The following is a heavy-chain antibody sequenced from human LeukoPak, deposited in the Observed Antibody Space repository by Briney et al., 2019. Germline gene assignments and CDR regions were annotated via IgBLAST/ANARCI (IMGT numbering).Heavy chain of an antibody. CDR1: GGSFSGYY. V-gene: IGHV4-59*01. CDR3: ARRRSEGPFDY. CDR2: IYNSGST. J-gene: IGHJ4*02. Sequence: SETLSLTCAVYGGSFSGYYWSWIRQPPGKGLEWIGYIYNSGSTNYNPSLKSRVTISVDTSKNQFSLKLSSVTAADTAVYYCARRRSEGPFDYWGQGTLVTVSS.